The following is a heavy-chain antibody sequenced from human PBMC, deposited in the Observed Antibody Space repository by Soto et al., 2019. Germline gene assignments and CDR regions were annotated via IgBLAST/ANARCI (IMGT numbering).Heavy chain of an antibody. V-gene: IGHV3-7*01. CDR2: IKQDGSEK. D-gene: IGHD6-25*01. Sequence: DVRLVESGGGLVQPGGSLRLSCAASGFTFSSYWMSWVRQAPGRGLEWVANIKQDGSEKYYVDSVNGRFTISRDNAKNSLYVQMNSLRAEDTAVYYCAREKRANGYFDYWGQGTLVTVSS. J-gene: IGHJ4*02. CDR1: GFTFSSYW. CDR3: AREKRANGYFDY.